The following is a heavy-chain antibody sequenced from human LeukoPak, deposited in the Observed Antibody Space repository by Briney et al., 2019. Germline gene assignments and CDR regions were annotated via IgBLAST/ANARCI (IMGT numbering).Heavy chain of an antibody. CDR1: GFTFSSYG. Sequence: GGSLRLSCAASGFTFSSYGMHWVRQAPGKGLEWVAFIRYDGSNKYYAYSVKGRFTISRDNSKNTLYLQINSLRAEDTAVYYCAKVHSSGYYYFDYWGQGTLVTVSS. CDR2: IRYDGSNK. CDR3: AKVHSSGYYYFDY. J-gene: IGHJ4*02. D-gene: IGHD3-22*01. V-gene: IGHV3-30*02.